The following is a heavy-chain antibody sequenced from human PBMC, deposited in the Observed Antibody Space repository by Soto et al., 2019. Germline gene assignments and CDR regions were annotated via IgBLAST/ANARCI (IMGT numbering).Heavy chain of an antibody. J-gene: IGHJ6*02. CDR2: ISYDGSNK. V-gene: IGHV3-30*18. CDR3: AKDREPTYYYYGMDV. CDR1: GXTFSSYW. Sequence: GSLRLYCAASGXTFSSYWMHWVRQAPGKGLEWVAVISYDGSNKYYADSVKCRFTISIDNSKNTLYLQMNSMRAEDTAVYYCAKDREPTYYYYGMDVWGQGTTGTVS.